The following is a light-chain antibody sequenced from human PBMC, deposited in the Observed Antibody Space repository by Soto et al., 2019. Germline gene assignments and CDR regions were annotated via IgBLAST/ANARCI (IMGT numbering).Light chain of an antibody. CDR1: QSISSY. CDR3: QQSYSTPIT. Sequence: IPMTQSPSSLSASVGDRVTITCRASQSISSYLNWYQQKPGKAPKLLIYAASSLQSGVPSRFSGSGSGTDFTLTISSLQPEDFATYYCQQSYSTPITFAQGTRLEIK. V-gene: IGKV1-39*01. CDR2: AAS. J-gene: IGKJ5*01.